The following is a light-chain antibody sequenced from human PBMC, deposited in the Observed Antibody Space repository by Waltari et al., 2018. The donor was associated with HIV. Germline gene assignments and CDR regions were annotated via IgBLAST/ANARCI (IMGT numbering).Light chain of an antibody. CDR3: AALDDSLNGPRVVV. Sequence: QSVLTQPPSASGTPGQRVTISCSGSSSNIGSNTVNWYQQLPGTAPKLLIYSNNRRPSGVPDRFSGSKTGTSASLAISGLQSEDEADYYCAALDDSLNGPRVVVFGGGTKLTVL. J-gene: IGLJ2*01. V-gene: IGLV1-44*01. CDR1: SSNIGSNT. CDR2: SNN.